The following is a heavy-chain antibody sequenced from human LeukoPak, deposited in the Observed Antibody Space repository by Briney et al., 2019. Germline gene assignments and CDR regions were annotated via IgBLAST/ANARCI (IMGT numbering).Heavy chain of an antibody. Sequence: SETLSLTCAVSGGSISSSDYYWSWIRQPPGKGLEWIGYIYYSGSTYYNPSLKSRVTISVDTSKNQFSLKLSSVTAADTAVYYCARGEAGTTDWGQGTLVTVSS. D-gene: IGHD1-7*01. V-gene: IGHV4-30-4*08. CDR1: GGSISSSDYY. CDR2: IYYSGST. CDR3: ARGEAGTTD. J-gene: IGHJ4*02.